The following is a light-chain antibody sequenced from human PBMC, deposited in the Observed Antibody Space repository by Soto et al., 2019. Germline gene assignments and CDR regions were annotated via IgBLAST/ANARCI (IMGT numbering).Light chain of an antibody. CDR1: QSVSNK. V-gene: IGKV3-15*01. CDR3: LQYNDWPRT. J-gene: IGKJ2*01. CDR2: GAS. Sequence: EIVMTQSPATLSVSPGERATLSCRASQSVSNKLAWYHQKPGQAPTFLIYGASTRATGIPARFSGSGSGTEFTLTISSLQSEDFAVYYCLQYNDWPRTFGQGTKLEIK.